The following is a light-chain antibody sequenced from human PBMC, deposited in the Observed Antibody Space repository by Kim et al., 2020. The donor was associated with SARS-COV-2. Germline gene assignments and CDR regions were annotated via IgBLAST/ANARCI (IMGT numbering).Light chain of an antibody. Sequence: ELTQPPSASGTPGQRVTVSCSGSTSNIGSHTVNWYQHLPGTAPKLLIYSNNQRPSGVPDRFSGSKSGTSASLAISGLQSGDEADYYCATWDDSLNGVFGGGTQLTVL. CDR2: SNN. V-gene: IGLV1-44*01. J-gene: IGLJ3*02. CDR1: TSNIGSHT. CDR3: ATWDDSLNGV.